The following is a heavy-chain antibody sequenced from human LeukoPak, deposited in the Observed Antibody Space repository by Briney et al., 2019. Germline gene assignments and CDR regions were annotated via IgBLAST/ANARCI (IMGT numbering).Heavy chain of an antibody. D-gene: IGHD1-26*01. CDR3: ASGSRGYFDY. J-gene: IGHJ4*02. V-gene: IGHV3-53*01. CDR2: IYSGGST. Sequence: GVLRLSCAASGFTVSSNYMSWVRQASGKGLEWVSVIYSGGSTCYADSVKGRFTISRDNSKNTLYLQMNSLRAEDTAVYYCASGSRGYFDYWGQGTLVTVSS. CDR1: GFTVSSNY.